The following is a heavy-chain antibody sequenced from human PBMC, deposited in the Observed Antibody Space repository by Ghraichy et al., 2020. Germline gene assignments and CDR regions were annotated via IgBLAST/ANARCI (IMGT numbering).Heavy chain of an antibody. V-gene: IGHV3-23*01. CDR2: ISSSGEDT. CDR3: AREFVGGATYYYGLNV. CDR1: GFMFGTYA. Sequence: GGSLRLSCAASGFMFGTYAMTWVRQAPGKGLDWVATISSSGEDTFYADSVKGRFTTSRDNSNKTLSLQMRSLRVGDTAVYFCAREFVGGATYYYGLNVWGPGTPVAVSS. D-gene: IGHD3-16*01. J-gene: IGHJ6*02.